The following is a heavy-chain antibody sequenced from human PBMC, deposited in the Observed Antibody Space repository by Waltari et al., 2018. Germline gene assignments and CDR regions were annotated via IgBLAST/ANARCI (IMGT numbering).Heavy chain of an antibody. D-gene: IGHD2-2*01. CDR3: ASPYCSSTSCYPYYFDY. Sequence: QVQLVQSGAEVKKPGSSVKVSCKASGGTFSSYAISWVRQAPGQGLEWMGGIIPIFGTENYAQKLQGRVTITADESTSTAYMELSSLRSEDTAVYYCASPYCSSTSCYPYYFDYWGQGTLVTVSS. CDR2: IIPIFGTE. CDR1: GGTFSSYA. V-gene: IGHV1-69*01. J-gene: IGHJ4*02.